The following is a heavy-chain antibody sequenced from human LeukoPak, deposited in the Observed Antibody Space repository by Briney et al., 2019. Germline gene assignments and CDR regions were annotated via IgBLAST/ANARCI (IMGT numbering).Heavy chain of an antibody. D-gene: IGHD3-16*01. CDR2: INSDGSST. V-gene: IGHV3-74*01. CDR3: ATSTQGDDGFDI. CDR1: GFTFSSYW. J-gene: IGHJ3*02. Sequence: LTGGSLRLSCAASGFTFSSYWMHWVRQAPGKGLVWVSRINSDGSSTSYADSVKGRFTISRDNAKNSQSLQMNSLRADDTAIYYCATSTQGDDGFDIWGQGTLVIVSS.